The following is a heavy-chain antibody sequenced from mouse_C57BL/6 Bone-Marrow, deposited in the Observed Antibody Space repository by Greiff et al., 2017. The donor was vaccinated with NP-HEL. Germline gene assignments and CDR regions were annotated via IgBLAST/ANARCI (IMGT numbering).Heavy chain of an antibody. CDR2: IFPGSGST. J-gene: IGHJ4*01. CDR3: ARKWLPHYAMDY. D-gene: IGHD2-2*01. V-gene: IGHV1-75*01. CDR1: GYTFTDYY. Sequence: VKLQESGPELVKPGASVKISCKASGYTFTDYYINWVKQRPGQGLEWIGWIFPGSGSTYYNEKFKGKATLTVDKSSSTAYMLLSSLTSEDSAVYFCARKWLPHYAMDYWGQGTSVTVSS.